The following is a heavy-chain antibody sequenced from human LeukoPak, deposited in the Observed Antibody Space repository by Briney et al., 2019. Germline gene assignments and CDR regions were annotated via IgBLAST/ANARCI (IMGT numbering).Heavy chain of an antibody. V-gene: IGHV1-18*01. Sequence: GASVKVSCKASGGTFSSYAISWVRQAPGQGLEWMGWISAYNGNTNYAQKLQGRVTMTTDTSTSTAYMELRSLRSDDTAVYYCARDSNPVTYSSSFDYWGQGTLVTVSS. CDR1: GGTFSSYA. D-gene: IGHD6-13*01. J-gene: IGHJ4*02. CDR2: ISAYNGNT. CDR3: ARDSNPVTYSSSFDY.